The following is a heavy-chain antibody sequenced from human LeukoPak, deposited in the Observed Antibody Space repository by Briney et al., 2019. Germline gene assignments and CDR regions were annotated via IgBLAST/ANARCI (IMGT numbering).Heavy chain of an antibody. CDR2: ISGSGGST. V-gene: IGHV3-23*01. CDR3: AKYYYYYYGMDV. CDR1: GFTFSSYA. Sequence: AGGSLRLSCAASGFTFSSYAMSWVRQAPGKGLEWVSAISGSGGSTYYADSVKGRFTISRDNSKNSLYLQMNSLRAEDTAVYYCAKYYYYYYGMDVWSQGTTVTVSS. J-gene: IGHJ6*02.